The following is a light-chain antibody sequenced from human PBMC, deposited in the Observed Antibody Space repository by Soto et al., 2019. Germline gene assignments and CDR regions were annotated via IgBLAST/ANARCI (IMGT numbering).Light chain of an antibody. Sequence: DIQMTQSPSSLSASVGDRVTITCQASQDISNYLNWYQQKPGKAPKLLIYDASNLETGVPSRFSGTGSGTDFTFPISSLQPEDLATDYCQQYDNLALTFGGGTKVEIK. J-gene: IGKJ4*01. CDR2: DAS. CDR1: QDISNY. CDR3: QQYDNLALT. V-gene: IGKV1-33*01.